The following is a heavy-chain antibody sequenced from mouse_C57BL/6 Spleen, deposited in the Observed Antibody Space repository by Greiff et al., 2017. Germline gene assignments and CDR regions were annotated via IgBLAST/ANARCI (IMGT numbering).Heavy chain of an antibody. J-gene: IGHJ3*01. D-gene: IGHD2-3*01. V-gene: IGHV1-72*01. Sequence: QVQLKESGAELVKPGASVKLSCKASGYTFTSYWMHWVKQRPGRGLEWIGRIDPNSGGTKYNEKFKSKATLTVDKPSSTAYMQLSSLTSEDSAVYYCARFGGSLDDGYYWFAYWGQGTLVTVSA. CDR2: IDPNSGGT. CDR1: GYTFTSYW. CDR3: ARFGGSLDDGYYWFAY.